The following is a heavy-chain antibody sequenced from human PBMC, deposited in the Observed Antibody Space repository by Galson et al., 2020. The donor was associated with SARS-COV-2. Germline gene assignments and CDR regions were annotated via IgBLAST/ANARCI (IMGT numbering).Heavy chain of an antibody. V-gene: IGHV3-23*01. Sequence: GESLKISCAASGFTFSSYAMSWVRQAPGKGLEWVSAISGSGGSTYYSDSVKGRFTISRDNSKNTLYLQMNSLRAEDTAVYYCAKSSGWLHDAFDIWGQGTMVTVSS. CDR2: ISGSGGST. CDR3: AKSSGWLHDAFDI. D-gene: IGHD6-19*01. J-gene: IGHJ3*02. CDR1: GFTFSSYA.